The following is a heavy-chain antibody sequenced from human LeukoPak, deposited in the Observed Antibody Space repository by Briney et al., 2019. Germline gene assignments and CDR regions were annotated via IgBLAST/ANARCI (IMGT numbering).Heavy chain of an antibody. CDR1: GYTFTSYG. CDR2: ISAYNGNT. J-gene: IGHJ4*02. V-gene: IGHV1-18*01. Sequence: ASVKVSCKASGYTFTSYGISWVRQAPGQGLEWMGWISAYNGNTNYAQKLQGRVTMTTDTSTSTAYMELRSLRSDDTAVYYCARDADIVATTWGFDDWSQGTLVTVSS. CDR3: ARDADIVATTWGFDD. D-gene: IGHD5-12*01.